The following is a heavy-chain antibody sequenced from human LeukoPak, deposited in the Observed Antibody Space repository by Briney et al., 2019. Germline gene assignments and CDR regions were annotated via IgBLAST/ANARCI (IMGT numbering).Heavy chain of an antibody. V-gene: IGHV4-59*01. CDR2: IYYSGST. D-gene: IGHD1-26*01. CDR1: GGSISSYY. CDR3: ARAQEELRRPWYFDY. Sequence: PSETLSLTCTVSGGSISSYYWSWLRQPPGKGLEWIGYIYYSGSTNYNPSLKSRVTISVDTSKNQFSLKLSSVTAADTAVYYCARAQEELRRPWYFDYWGQGTLVTVSS. J-gene: IGHJ4*02.